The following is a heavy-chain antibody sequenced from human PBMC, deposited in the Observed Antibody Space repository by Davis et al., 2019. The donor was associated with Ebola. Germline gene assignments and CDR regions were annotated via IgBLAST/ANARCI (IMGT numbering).Heavy chain of an antibody. CDR1: RFTFSGFW. D-gene: IGHD4-17*01. CDR3: AKGTVLDY. J-gene: IGHJ4*02. V-gene: IGHV3-74*01. CDR2: ISPDGSIT. Sequence: PGGSLRLSCADSRFTFSGFWMHWVRQAPGKGLVWVSRISPDGSITSYADSVKGRFTISRDNAKNTLYLQMNSLRAEDTAVYYCAKGTVLDYWGQGTLVTVSS.